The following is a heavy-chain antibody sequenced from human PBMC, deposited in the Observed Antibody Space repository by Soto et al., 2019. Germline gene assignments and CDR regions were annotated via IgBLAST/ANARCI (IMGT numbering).Heavy chain of an antibody. D-gene: IGHD6-6*01. Sequence: QVQLVQPGAEVKKPGASVKFSCKASGYIFTNFYIHWVRQAPGQGLAWIGIINPNGGSTDYAQNFQGRVTMNRDTSTSTVYMDLSSLRSEDTAVYYCTRGLASGDYWGQGTLITVSS. J-gene: IGHJ4*02. CDR2: INPNGGST. CDR3: TRGLASGDY. V-gene: IGHV1-46*03. CDR1: GYIFTNFY.